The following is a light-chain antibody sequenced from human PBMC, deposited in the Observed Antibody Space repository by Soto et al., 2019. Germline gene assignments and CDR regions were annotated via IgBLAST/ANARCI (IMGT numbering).Light chain of an antibody. Sequence: EIVLTQSPGTLSLSPGARATLSCRASQSVSSSYLAWYQQKPGQAPRLLIYGASSRATGIPDRFSGSGSGTDFTLTISRLEPEDFAVYSCQQYGSSPRLTFGGGTKVEIK. J-gene: IGKJ4*01. CDR2: GAS. CDR3: QQYGSSPRLT. CDR1: QSVSSSY. V-gene: IGKV3-20*01.